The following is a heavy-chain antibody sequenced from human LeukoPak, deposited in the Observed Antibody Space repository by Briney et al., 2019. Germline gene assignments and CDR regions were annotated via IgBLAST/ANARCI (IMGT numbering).Heavy chain of an antibody. V-gene: IGHV3-9*01. CDR1: GFTFDDYA. D-gene: IGHD3-22*01. CDR2: ISWNSGSI. CDR3: AKDISNYYDSSGIDY. Sequence: PGGSLRLSCAASGFTFDDYAMHWVRQAPGKGLEWVSGISWNSGSIGYADSVKGRFTISRDNAKNSLYLQMNSLRAEDTALYYCAKDISNYYDSSGIDYWGQGTLVTVSS. J-gene: IGHJ4*02.